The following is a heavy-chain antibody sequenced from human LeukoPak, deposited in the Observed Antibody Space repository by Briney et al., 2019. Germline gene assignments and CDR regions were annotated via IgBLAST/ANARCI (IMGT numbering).Heavy chain of an antibody. Sequence: GASVKVSCKASGYTFTSYDINWVRQATGQGLEWMGWMNPNSGNTGYAQKFQGRVTMTRNTSISTAYMELSSLRSEDTAVYYCARDLDQYSGRYGGFGHDFWGQGTLVTVSS. CDR1: GYTFTSYD. D-gene: IGHD1-26*01. CDR2: MNPNSGNT. V-gene: IGHV1-8*01. J-gene: IGHJ4*02. CDR3: ARDLDQYSGRYGGFGHDF.